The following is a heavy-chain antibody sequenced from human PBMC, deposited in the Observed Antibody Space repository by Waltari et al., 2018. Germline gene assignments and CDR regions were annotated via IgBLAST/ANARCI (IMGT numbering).Heavy chain of an antibody. CDR3: ARVGGGWARGVFDY. Sequence: QVQLQESGPGLVKPSETLSLTCTVSGGSISSYYWSWIRQPPGKGLEWIGYIYYSGSTNYNPALKSRVTISVDTSKNQFSLKLSSVTAADTAVYYCARVGGGWARGVFDYWGQGTLVTVSS. D-gene: IGHD6-19*01. CDR2: IYYSGST. J-gene: IGHJ4*02. CDR1: GGSISSYY. V-gene: IGHV4-59*01.